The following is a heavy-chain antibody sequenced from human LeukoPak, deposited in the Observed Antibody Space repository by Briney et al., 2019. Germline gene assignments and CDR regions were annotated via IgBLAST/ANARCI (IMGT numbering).Heavy chain of an antibody. CDR2: MNPNSGNT. V-gene: IGHV1-8*01. Sequence: ASVKVSCKASGYTFTSYDINWVRQATGQGLEWMGWMNPNSGNTGYAQKFQGRVTMTRNTSISTAYMELSSLRSEDTAVCYCARDRLRGNWFDPWGQGTLVTVSS. CDR3: ARDRLRGNWFDP. J-gene: IGHJ5*02. CDR1: GYTFTSYD. D-gene: IGHD4-17*01.